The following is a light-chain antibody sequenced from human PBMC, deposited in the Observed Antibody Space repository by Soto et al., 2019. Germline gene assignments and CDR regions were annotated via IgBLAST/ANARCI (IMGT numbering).Light chain of an antibody. CDR1: QSINTW. V-gene: IGKV1-5*03. J-gene: IGKJ4*01. Sequence: DIQMTQSPSTLSASVGDRVTITCRASQSINTWLAWYQQKPGKAPKVLIYKASTLQSGVPSRFSGSGSGTDFTLTISSLQPDDFATYYCQQYNRYLSFGGGTKVEIK. CDR3: QQYNRYLS. CDR2: KAS.